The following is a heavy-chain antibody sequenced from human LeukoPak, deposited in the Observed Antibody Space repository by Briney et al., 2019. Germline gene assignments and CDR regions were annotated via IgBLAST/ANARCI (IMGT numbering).Heavy chain of an antibody. D-gene: IGHD2-2*01. CDR2: FYYSGST. CDR1: GVSISSSPYF. V-gene: IGHV4-39*01. J-gene: IGHJ4*02. CDR3: AGDTGNPVPAAVDY. Sequence: KPSETLSLTCSVSGVSISSSPYFWDWIRQPPGKGLEWIGNFYYSGSTYYNPSLKSRITISTDTSKNQFSLRLTSVTAADTAVYYCAGDTGNPVPAAVDYWGQGTLVTVSS.